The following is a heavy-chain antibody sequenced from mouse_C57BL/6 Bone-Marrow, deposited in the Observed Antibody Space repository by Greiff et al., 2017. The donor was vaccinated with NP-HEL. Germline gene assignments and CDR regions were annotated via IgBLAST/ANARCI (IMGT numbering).Heavy chain of an antibody. J-gene: IGHJ4*01. CDR2: IHPSDSDT. Sequence: QVQLQQPGAELVKPGASVKVSCKASGYNFNSYWMPWVKQRTGQGLEWIGRIHPSDSDTNYNQKFKGKATWTVDKSSSTAYMQLSSLTSEDSAVYYCAIPTMPTVGATRAMDYWGQGTSVTVSS. V-gene: IGHV1-74*01. CDR3: AIPTMPTVGATRAMDY. D-gene: IGHD1-1*01. CDR1: GYNFNSYW.